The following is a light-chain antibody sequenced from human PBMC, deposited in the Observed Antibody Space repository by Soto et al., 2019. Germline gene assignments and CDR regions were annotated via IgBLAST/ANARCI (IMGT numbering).Light chain of an antibody. CDR3: QHYYDYPPII. CDR1: RNINRK. Sequence: EIVMTQSPATLSVSPGDRATLSCRASRNINRKLAWYQQKPGQAPRLLISGASTRATGSPARFSGSGSGTEFTLTISSLQSEDFAVYYCQHYYDYPPIIFGGGTKVEIK. J-gene: IGKJ4*01. V-gene: IGKV3-15*01. CDR2: GAS.